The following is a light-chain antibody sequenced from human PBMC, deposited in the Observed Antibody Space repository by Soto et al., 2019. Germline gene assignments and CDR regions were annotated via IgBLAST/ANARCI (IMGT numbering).Light chain of an antibody. CDR3: CSYAGPSTI. J-gene: IGLJ2*01. CDR1: SSDIGSYNF. V-gene: IGLV2-23*01. Sequence: QSALTQPASVSVSPGQSITISCTGTSSDIGSYNFVSWFQQHPGKVPKLIIYEGTERPSGVSNRFSASKSGNTASLTISGLQPEDEADYYCCSYAGPSTIFGGGTQLTVL. CDR2: EGT.